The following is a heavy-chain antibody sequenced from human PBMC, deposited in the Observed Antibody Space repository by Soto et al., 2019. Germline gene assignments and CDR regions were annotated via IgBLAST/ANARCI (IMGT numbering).Heavy chain of an antibody. CDR3: ARDTSVTTSANDY. V-gene: IGHV1-3*01. CDR1: GYTFTSYA. D-gene: IGHD4-4*01. J-gene: IGHJ4*02. Sequence: ASVKVSCKASGYTFTSYAMHWVRQAPGQRLEWMGWINAGNGNTKYSQKFQGRVTITRDTSASTAYMELSSLRSEDTAVYYCARDTSVTTSANDYWGQGTLVTVSS. CDR2: INAGNGNT.